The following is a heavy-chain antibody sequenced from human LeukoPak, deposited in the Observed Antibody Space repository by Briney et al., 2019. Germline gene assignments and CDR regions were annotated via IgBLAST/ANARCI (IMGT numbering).Heavy chain of an antibody. D-gene: IGHD3-10*01. CDR2: INTDARTT. CDR1: GFAFSSNW. J-gene: IGHJ5*02. Sequence: PGGSLRLSCAASGFAFSSNWMHWVRQAPGKGLVWVSHINTDARTTAYADFVKGRFTISRDNAKNTLYLQMNSLRAEDTALYYCAKDINRGFGEPLSLSWFDPWGQGTLVTVSS. V-gene: IGHV3-74*01. CDR3: AKDINRGFGEPLSLSWFDP.